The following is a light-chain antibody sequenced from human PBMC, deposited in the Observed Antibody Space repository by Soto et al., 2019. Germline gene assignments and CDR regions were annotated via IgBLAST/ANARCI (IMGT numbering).Light chain of an antibody. V-gene: IGKV1-39*01. CDR3: QQSFSTPRT. Sequence: DIQMTQSPSSLSASVGDRVTITCRASQSSGTYLHWYQQKPGQAPKLLIYAASNLQSGVPSRFSGSGSGTDFTLTISSLQPEDFGTYYCQQSFSTPRTFGQGTKVDIK. J-gene: IGKJ1*01. CDR1: QSSGTY. CDR2: AAS.